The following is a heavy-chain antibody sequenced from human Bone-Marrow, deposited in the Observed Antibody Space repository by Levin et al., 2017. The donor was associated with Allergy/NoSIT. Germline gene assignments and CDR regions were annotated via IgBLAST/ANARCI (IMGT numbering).Heavy chain of an antibody. D-gene: IGHD2-8*01. CDR3: AKAHCANGVCFRSKGGSSY. J-gene: IGHJ4*02. V-gene: IGHV3-30*18. CDR1: GFSFISYG. CDR2: TSHDGGNR. Sequence: GESLKISCEGSGFSFISYGMHWVRQAPGKGLEWVALTSHDGGNRYYADSVKGRFTISRDNSKNMLYLQMNSLIPEDTGVYYCAKAHCANGVCFRSKGGSSYWGPGTLVAVSS.